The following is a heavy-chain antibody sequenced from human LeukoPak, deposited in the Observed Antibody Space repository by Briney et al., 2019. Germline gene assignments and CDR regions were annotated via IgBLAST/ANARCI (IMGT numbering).Heavy chain of an antibody. Sequence: SGTLSLTCAVSSGSISSNNWWNWFRQPPGKGLEWIGEIYHSGSTNYNPSLKSRVTMSIDKSKNQSSLRLSSVTAADTAVYYCATYWYYYDSSGYFPYWGQGTLVTVSS. J-gene: IGHJ4*02. V-gene: IGHV4-4*02. CDR3: ATYWYYYDSSGYFPY. D-gene: IGHD3-22*01. CDR2: IYHSGST. CDR1: SGSISSNNW.